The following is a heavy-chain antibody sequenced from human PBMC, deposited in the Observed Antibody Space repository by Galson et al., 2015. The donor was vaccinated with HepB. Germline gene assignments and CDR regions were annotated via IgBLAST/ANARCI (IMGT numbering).Heavy chain of an antibody. D-gene: IGHD2-15*01. CDR2: INGSGGRT. V-gene: IGHV3-23*01. Sequence: LRLSCAASRFTFSSYAMSWVRQAPGKGLEWVSTINGSGGRTYYADSVKGRFTISRDNSKNTLYLQMNSLRAEDTAVYYCAKEGYCSGGSCYDYAFDLWGQGTMVTVSS. CDR3: AKEGYCSGGSCYDYAFDL. CDR1: RFTFSSYA. J-gene: IGHJ3*01.